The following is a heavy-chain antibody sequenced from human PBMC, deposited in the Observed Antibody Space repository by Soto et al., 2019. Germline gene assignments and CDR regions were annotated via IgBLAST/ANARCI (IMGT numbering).Heavy chain of an antibody. CDR2: ISYDGSDK. CDR3: AKALGELAPESYDY. CDR1: GFTFSSYA. Sequence: QVQLVESGGGVVQPGRSLRLSCAASGFTFSSYAMHWVRQAPGKGLEWVAVISYDGSDKYYADSVKGRFTISRDNSKNTLNLQRNSRRADDTAVYYCAKALGELAPESYDYWGQGTLITVSS. D-gene: IGHD3-16*01. V-gene: IGHV3-30*18. J-gene: IGHJ4*02.